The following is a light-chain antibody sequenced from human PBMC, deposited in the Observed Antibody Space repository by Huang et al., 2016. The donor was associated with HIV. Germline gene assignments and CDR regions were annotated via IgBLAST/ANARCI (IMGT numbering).Light chain of an antibody. J-gene: IGKJ1*01. CDR2: KAS. CDR3: QHQWT. CDR1: QIISTW. V-gene: IGKV1-5*03. Sequence: DIQVTQSPSTLSAFVGDRVNITCRTSQIISTWLAWYQQRPGKAPNLLISKASNLETWVPSRFSGNGSGTEFTLTINGLQPDDLATYYCQHQWTFGQGTKVEIK.